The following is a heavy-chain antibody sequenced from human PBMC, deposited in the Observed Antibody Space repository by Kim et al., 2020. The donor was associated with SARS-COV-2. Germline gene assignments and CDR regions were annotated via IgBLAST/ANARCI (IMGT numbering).Heavy chain of an antibody. J-gene: IGHJ4*02. CDR2: INHSGST. D-gene: IGHD3-22*01. V-gene: IGHV4-34*01. CDR1: GGSFSGYY. Sequence: SETLSLTCAVYGGSFSGYYWSWIRQPPGKGLEWIGEINHSGSTKYNPSLKSRVTISVDTSKNQFSLKLSSVTAADTAVYYCAVAGYDSSGCDYWGQGTLVTVSS. CDR3: AVAGYDSSGCDY.